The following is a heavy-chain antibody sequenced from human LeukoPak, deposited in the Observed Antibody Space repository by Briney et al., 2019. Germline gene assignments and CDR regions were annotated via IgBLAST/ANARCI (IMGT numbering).Heavy chain of an antibody. CDR3: AKGGSSSPRSTFDY. J-gene: IGHJ4*02. D-gene: IGHD6-13*01. CDR1: GFTFSSYW. CDR2: INGDGSTT. V-gene: IGHV3-74*01. Sequence: GSLRLSCAASGFTFSSYWMHWVRQAPGKGLVWVSHINGDGSTTSYAASVRGRFTISRDNAKNTVYLQMNSLRAEDTAVYYCAKGGSSSPRSTFDYWGQGTLLTVSS.